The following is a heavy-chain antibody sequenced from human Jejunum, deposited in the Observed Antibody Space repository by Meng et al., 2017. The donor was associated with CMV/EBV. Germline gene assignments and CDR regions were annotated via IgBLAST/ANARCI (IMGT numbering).Heavy chain of an antibody. CDR2: IYHSGST. V-gene: IGHV4-4*02. CDR3: ARGATSASNNYPLDH. D-gene: IGHD1-26*01. CDR1: GGSITSSYW. Sequence: GGSITSSYWWSWVRQPPGKGLEWIGEIYHSGSTNYNPSLKGRVTISLDTSKNQVSLRLISVTAADTAPYYCARGATSASNNYPLDHWGQGTLVTVSS. J-gene: IGHJ4*02.